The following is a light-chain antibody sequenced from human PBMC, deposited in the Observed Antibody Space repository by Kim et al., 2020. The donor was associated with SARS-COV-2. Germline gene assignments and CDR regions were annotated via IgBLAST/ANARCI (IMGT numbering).Light chain of an antibody. CDR3: HQYGSSPWT. V-gene: IGKV3-20*01. J-gene: IGKJ1*01. Sequence: EIVLTQFPATLSLSPGEGATLSCRASQSVSSSYIAWYQQKPGQTPRLLLYGASSRATGIPGRFSGSGSWTDFTLTISGLEPEDFAVYYCHQYGSSPWTFGQGTKVDIK. CDR1: QSVSSSY. CDR2: GAS.